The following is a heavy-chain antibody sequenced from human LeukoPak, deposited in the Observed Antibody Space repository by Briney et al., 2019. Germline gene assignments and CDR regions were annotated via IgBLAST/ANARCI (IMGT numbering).Heavy chain of an antibody. CDR1: GFTFSSYS. Sequence: GGSLRLSCAASGFTFSSYSMNWVRQAPGKGLEWGSSISSSSSYIYYADSVKGRFTISRDNAKNSLYLQMNSLRAEDTAVYYCARSNYDYVWGSYRLRAFDIWGQGTMVTVSS. D-gene: IGHD3-16*02. CDR3: ARSNYDYVWGSYRLRAFDI. CDR2: ISSSSSYI. J-gene: IGHJ3*02. V-gene: IGHV3-21*01.